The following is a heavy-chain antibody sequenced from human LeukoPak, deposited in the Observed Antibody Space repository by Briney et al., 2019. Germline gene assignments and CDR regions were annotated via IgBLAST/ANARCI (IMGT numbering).Heavy chain of an antibody. V-gene: IGHV3-23*01. J-gene: IGHJ3*02. CDR1: GFTFSSYA. Sequence: GGSLRLSCAASGFTFSSYAMSWVRQAPGKGLEWVSAISGSGGSTYYADSVKGRFTISRDNSKNTLYLQMNSLRAEDTAVFYCAKDPTVDDAFDIWGQGTMVTVSS. CDR2: ISGSGGST. CDR3: AKDPTVDDAFDI. D-gene: IGHD4-23*01.